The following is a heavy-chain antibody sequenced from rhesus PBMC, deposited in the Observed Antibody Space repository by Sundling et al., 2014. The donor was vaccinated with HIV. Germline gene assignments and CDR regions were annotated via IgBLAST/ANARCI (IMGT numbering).Heavy chain of an antibody. Sequence: QVQLQESGPGVVKPSETLSLTCAVSGGSIRDSYRWHWIRQPPGKGLEWIGYISGSGGTTDYNPSLRSRVTISTDTSKNQFSLKLSSVTAADTAVYYCARRLLGSFDYWGQGVLVTVSS. D-gene: IGHD3-34*01. V-gene: IGHV4S10*01. CDR2: ISGSGGTT. CDR1: GGSIRDSYR. J-gene: IGHJ4*01. CDR3: ARRLLGSFDY.